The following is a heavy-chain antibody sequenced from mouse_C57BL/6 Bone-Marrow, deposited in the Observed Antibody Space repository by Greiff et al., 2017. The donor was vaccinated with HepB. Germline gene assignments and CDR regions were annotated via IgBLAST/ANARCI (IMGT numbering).Heavy chain of an antibody. Sequence: EVKLVESGGGLVQPGGSMKLSCVASGFTFSNYWMNWVRQSPEKGLEWVAQIRLKSDNYATHYAESVKGRFTISRDDSKSSVYLQMNNLRAEDTGIYYCTGGSSGYGFAYWGQGTLVTVSA. CDR2: IRLKSDNYAT. V-gene: IGHV6-3*01. J-gene: IGHJ3*01. D-gene: IGHD3-2*02. CDR3: TGGSSGYGFAY. CDR1: GFTFSNYW.